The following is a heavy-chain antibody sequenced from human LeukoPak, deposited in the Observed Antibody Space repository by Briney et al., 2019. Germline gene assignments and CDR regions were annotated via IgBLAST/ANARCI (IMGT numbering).Heavy chain of an antibody. V-gene: IGHV2-5*02. CDR3: ALTKAMLRGVIGLDP. CDR1: GFSLSTSGVG. J-gene: IGHJ5*02. Sequence: CGPTLVKPTQTLTLTCTFSGFSLSTSGVGVGWIRQPPGKALEWLALIYWDDDKRYSPSLKSRLTITKDTSKNQVVLTMTNMDPVDTATYYCALTKAMLRGVIGLDPWGQGTLVTVSS. CDR2: IYWDDDK. D-gene: IGHD3-10*01.